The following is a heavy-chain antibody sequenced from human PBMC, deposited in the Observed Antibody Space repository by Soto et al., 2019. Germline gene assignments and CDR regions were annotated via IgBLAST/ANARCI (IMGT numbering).Heavy chain of an antibody. J-gene: IGHJ3*02. D-gene: IGHD6-19*01. Sequence: QVQLVESGGGLVKPGGSLRLSCAASGFTFSDYYMSWIRQAPGKGLEWVSYISSSSSYTNYADSVKGRFTISRDNAKNSLYLQMNRLRAEHTAVYYCASPLVSRGWYLDAFDIWGQGTMVTVSS. CDR1: GFTFSDYY. CDR2: ISSSSSYT. CDR3: ASPLVSRGWYLDAFDI. V-gene: IGHV3-11*05.